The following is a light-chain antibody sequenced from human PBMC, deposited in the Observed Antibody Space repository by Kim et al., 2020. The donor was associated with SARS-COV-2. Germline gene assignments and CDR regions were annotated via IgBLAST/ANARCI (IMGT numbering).Light chain of an antibody. J-gene: IGLJ1*01. V-gene: IGLV3-21*04. Sequence: SYELTQPPSVSVAPGKTARITCGGNNIESKSVHWYQQGPGQAPVLVIYSDTDRPSGIPERFSGSNSGNTATLTISRVEAGDEADYYCQVWDSSSEHYVF. CDR3: QVWDSSSEHYV. CDR1: NIESKS. CDR2: SDT.